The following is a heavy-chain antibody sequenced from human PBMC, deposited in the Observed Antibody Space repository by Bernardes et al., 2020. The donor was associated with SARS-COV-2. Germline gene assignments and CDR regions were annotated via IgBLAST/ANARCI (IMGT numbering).Heavy chain of an antibody. D-gene: IGHD6-19*01. J-gene: IGHJ4*02. CDR2: ISGSGGST. CDR3: AKDQGSSGWYLSVSRFDY. V-gene: IGHV3-23*01. Sequence: GGSLRLSCAASGFTFSSYAMSWVRQAPGKGLEWVSAISGSGGSTYYADSVKGRFTISRDNSKNTLYLQMNTLRAEDTAVYYCAKDQGSSGWYLSVSRFDYWGQGTLVTVSS. CDR1: GFTFSSYA.